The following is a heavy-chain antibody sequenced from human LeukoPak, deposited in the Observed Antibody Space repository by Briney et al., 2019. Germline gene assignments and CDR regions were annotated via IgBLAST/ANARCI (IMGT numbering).Heavy chain of an antibody. CDR1: GFTFSSYS. CDR3: AGLGFGVDYYYYGTDV. V-gene: IGHV3-21*01. J-gene: IGHJ6*02. Sequence: GGSLRLSCAASGFTFSSYSMSWVRQAPGKGLEGVSSISSSSSYIYYADSVKGRFTISRDNAKNSLYLQMNSLRDEETDVYYCAGLGFGVDYYYYGTDVWGQGTTVTVSS. CDR2: ISSSSSYI. D-gene: IGHD3-3*01.